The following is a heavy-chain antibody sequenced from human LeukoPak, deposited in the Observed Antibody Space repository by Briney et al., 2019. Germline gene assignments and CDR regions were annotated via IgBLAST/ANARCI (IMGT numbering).Heavy chain of an antibody. CDR3: ARDHCSGGSCYGMDV. V-gene: IGHV1-2*02. Sequence: ASVKVSCKASGYTFTCYYMHWVRQAPGQGLEWMGWINPNSGGTNYAQKFQGRVTMTRDTSISTAYKELSRLRSDDTAVYYCARDHCSGGSCYGMDVWGQGTTVTVS. CDR2: INPNSGGT. J-gene: IGHJ6*02. D-gene: IGHD2-15*01. CDR1: GYTFTCYY.